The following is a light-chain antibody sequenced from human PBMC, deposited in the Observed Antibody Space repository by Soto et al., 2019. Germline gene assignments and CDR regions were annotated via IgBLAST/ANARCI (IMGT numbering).Light chain of an antibody. J-gene: IGKJ5*01. V-gene: IGKV1-5*01. CDR1: QTISTS. Sequence: IQITQSPSTLSASVGDRLTITCRASQTISTSLAWYQQRPGKAPKLVIFDASTLANGVPSRFSGSGSGTEFFLTISSLQPDDFATYYCQEYDTFRFTFGQGTRLEIK. CDR3: QEYDTFRFT. CDR2: DAS.